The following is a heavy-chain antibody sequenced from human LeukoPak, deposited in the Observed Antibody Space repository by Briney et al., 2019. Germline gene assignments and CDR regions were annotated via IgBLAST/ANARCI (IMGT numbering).Heavy chain of an antibody. Sequence: GASVNVSCKASGYTFTGYYMHWVRQPPGQGLEWMGFINPNSGDTNYPQKFQGWVTMIRDTSISTAYMELSRLRSDDTAVYYCARGPPTSFIVVVPAAKTPNWFDPWGQGTLVTVSS. J-gene: IGHJ5*02. CDR1: GYTFTGYY. CDR3: ARGPPTSFIVVVPAAKTPNWFDP. D-gene: IGHD2-2*01. CDR2: INPNSGDT. V-gene: IGHV1-2*04.